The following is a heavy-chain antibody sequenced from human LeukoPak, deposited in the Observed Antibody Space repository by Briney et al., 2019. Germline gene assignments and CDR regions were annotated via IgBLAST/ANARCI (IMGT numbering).Heavy chain of an antibody. D-gene: IGHD3-10*01. J-gene: IGHJ4*02. CDR3: ARGGDRSGSYDY. CDR2: IKEDGSEK. CDR1: GFTFTSYW. Sequence: GGSLRLSCAASGFTFTSYWMSWVRQAPGKGLEWVANIKEDGSEKYYVSTLKGRITISRDNAKNSLYLQVNSLRAEDTAAYYCARGGDRSGSYDYWGQGTLVTVSS. V-gene: IGHV3-7*03.